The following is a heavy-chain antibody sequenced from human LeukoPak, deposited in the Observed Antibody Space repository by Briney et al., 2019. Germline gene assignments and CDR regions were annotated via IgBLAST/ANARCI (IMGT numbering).Heavy chain of an antibody. J-gene: IGHJ4*02. D-gene: IGHD3-9*01. Sequence: GESLKISCKGSGYTFTSYWIGWVRQMPGKGLEWMGIIYPGDSDTRYSPSFQGQVTISADKSINTAYLQWSSLKASDTAMYYCARHPNHYDILTGYPPFIDYWGQGTLVTVSS. CDR2: IYPGDSDT. CDR1: GYTFTSYW. CDR3: ARHPNHYDILTGYPPFIDY. V-gene: IGHV5-51*01.